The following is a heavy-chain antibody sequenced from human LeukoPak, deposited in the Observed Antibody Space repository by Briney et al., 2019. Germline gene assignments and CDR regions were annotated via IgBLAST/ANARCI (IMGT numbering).Heavy chain of an antibody. CDR1: GFTFSSYG. J-gene: IGHJ4*02. CDR2: ISGSGGST. CDR3: ARGGPPGYYFDY. V-gene: IGHV3-23*01. Sequence: GGSLRLSCAASGFTFSSYGMSWVRQAPGKGLEWVSAISGSGGSTYYADSVKGRFTISRDNAKNSLYLQMNSLRAEDTAVYYCARGGPPGYYFDYWGQGTLVTVSS.